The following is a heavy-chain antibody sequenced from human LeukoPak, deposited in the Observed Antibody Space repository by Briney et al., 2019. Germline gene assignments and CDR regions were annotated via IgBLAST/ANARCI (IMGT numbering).Heavy chain of an antibody. V-gene: IGHV3-23*01. CDR1: GITPNNYG. Sequence: GGSLRLSCAGSGITPNNYGMTWGRQAPGKGAGWVAGISDSGGSTKYADSVKGRFTISRDNPKNTLYLQMNSLRAEDTAVYFCAKRGVVIRVILVGFHKEAYYFESWGQGALVTVSS. J-gene: IGHJ4*02. D-gene: IGHD3/OR15-3a*01. CDR2: ISDSGGST. CDR3: AKRGVVIRVILVGFHKEAYYFES.